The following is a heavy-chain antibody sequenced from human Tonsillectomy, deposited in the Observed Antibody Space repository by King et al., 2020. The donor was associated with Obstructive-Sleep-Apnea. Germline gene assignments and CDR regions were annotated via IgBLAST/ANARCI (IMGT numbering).Heavy chain of an antibody. CDR2: ISAYNGNT. D-gene: IGHD2-21*02. Sequence: QLVQSGAEVKKPGASVKVSCKASGYTFTSYGISWVRQAPGQGLEWIGWISAYNGNTNYAQKLQGRVTMTPDTSTSTAYMELRSLRSDDTAVYYCARDFSEHSVVVTAIRGAFDIWGQGTMVTVSS. CDR3: ARDFSEHSVVVTAIRGAFDI. CDR1: GYTFTSYG. J-gene: IGHJ3*02. V-gene: IGHV1-18*04.